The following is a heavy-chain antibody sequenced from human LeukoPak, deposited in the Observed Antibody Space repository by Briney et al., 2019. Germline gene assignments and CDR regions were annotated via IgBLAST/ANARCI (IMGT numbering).Heavy chain of an antibody. D-gene: IGHD5-12*01. Sequence: SETLSLTCAVYGGSFSGYYWSWIRQPPGKGLEWIGEINHSGSTNYNPSLKSRVTISVGTSKNQFSLKLSSVTTADTAVYYCARGLGSGYAPFDYWGQGTLVTVSS. CDR3: ARGLGSGYAPFDY. J-gene: IGHJ4*02. CDR1: GGSFSGYY. V-gene: IGHV4-34*01. CDR2: INHSGST.